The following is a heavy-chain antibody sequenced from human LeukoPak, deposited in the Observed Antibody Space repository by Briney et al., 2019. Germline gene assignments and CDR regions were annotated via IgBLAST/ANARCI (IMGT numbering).Heavy chain of an antibody. CDR1: GGSISSSSYY. CDR3: AIIVGAAALNY. CDR2: IYYSGST. J-gene: IGHJ4*02. Sequence: SETLSLTCTVSGGSISSSSYYWGWIRQPPGKGLEWIGSIYYSGSTYYNPSLKSRVTISVDTSKNQFSLKLSSVTAADTAVYYCAIIVGAAALNYWGQGTLVTVSS. V-gene: IGHV4-39*01. D-gene: IGHD2-2*01.